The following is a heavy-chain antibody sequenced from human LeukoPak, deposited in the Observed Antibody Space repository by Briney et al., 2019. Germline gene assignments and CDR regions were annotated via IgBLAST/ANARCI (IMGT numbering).Heavy chain of an antibody. CDR2: ISGSGGST. D-gene: IGHD6-19*01. J-gene: IGHJ4*02. CDR3: AKGSGYSSGMYYFDY. Sequence: TGGSLRLSCAASGFTFSSYAMSWVRQAPGKGLEWVSAISGSGGSTYYADSVKGRFTISRDNSKNTLYLQMNSLRAEDTAVYYCAKGSGYSSGMYYFDYWGQGTLVTVSS. V-gene: IGHV3-23*01. CDR1: GFTFSSYA.